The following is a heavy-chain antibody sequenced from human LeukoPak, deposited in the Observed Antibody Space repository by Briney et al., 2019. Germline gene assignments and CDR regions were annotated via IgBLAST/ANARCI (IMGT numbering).Heavy chain of an antibody. CDR2: IYYSGST. CDR3: AKPIVGATNNYYYYMDV. CDR1: GGSISSYY. Sequence: PSETLSLTCTVSGGSISSYYWSWIRQPPGKGLEWIGYIYYSGSTNYNPSLKSRVTISVDTSKNQFSLKLSSVTAADTAVYYCAKPIVGATNNYYYYMDVWGKGTTVTVSS. V-gene: IGHV4-59*01. J-gene: IGHJ6*03. D-gene: IGHD1-26*01.